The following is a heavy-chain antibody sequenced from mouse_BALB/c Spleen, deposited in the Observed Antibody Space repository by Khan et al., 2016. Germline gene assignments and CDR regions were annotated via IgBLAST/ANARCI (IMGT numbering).Heavy chain of an antibody. J-gene: IGHJ3*01. CDR2: IDPANGNT. Sequence: VQLQQSGAELVKPGASVKLSCTASGFNIKDTYMHWVKQRPEQGLEWIGRIDPANGNTKYDPKFQGKATITADTSSNTAYLQLSSLTSEDTAVYYSVRSLYDYDVGFAYWGQGTLVTVSA. CDR1: GFNIKDTY. V-gene: IGHV14-3*02. D-gene: IGHD2-4*01. CDR3: VRSLYDYDVGFAY.